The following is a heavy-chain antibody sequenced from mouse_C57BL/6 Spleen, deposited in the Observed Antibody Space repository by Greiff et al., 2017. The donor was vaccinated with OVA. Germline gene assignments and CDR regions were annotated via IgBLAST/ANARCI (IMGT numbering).Heavy chain of an antibody. D-gene: IGHD1-1*01. Sequence: VQLQQSGAELMKPGASVKLSCKATGYTFTGYWIEWVKQRPGHGLEWIGEILPGSVSTNYNEKFKGKATFTADTSSNTAYMQLSSLTTEYSAIYYCSRTNYGIYYSMDYWGQGTSVTVSS. J-gene: IGHJ4*01. CDR1: GYTFTGYW. CDR3: SRTNYGIYYSMDY. V-gene: IGHV1-9*01. CDR2: ILPGSVST.